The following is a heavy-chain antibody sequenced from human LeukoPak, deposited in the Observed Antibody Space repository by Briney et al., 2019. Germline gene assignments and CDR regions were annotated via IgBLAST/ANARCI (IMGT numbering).Heavy chain of an antibody. Sequence: PSETLSLTCTVSGGSISSYYWSWIRQPPGGGLEWIACISYSGSTKYNPSLKSRVTISVDTSKNQLSLKLSSVTAADTAVYYCAREPGFDSSGYLNWFDPWGQGTLVTVSS. V-gene: IGHV4-59*01. CDR1: GGSISSYY. J-gene: IGHJ5*02. CDR2: ISYSGST. D-gene: IGHD3-22*01. CDR3: AREPGFDSSGYLNWFDP.